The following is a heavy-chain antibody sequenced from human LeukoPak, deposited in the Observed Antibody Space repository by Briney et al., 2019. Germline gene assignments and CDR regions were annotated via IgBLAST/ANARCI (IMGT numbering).Heavy chain of an antibody. Sequence: PGGSLRLSCQASGFTFYMYAMSWVRQAPGKGLEGVGSMCGTGGCTFYPDAVKGGFTISRDNYKKRLYVGMNRLRAEETAIYYCAKDRPNFHENSGHYYRRDGDSWGQGTLVTVSS. CDR1: GFTFYMYA. CDR3: AKDRPNFHENSGHYYRRDGDS. V-gene: IGHV3-23*01. CDR2: MCGTGGCT. J-gene: IGHJ5*01. D-gene: IGHD3-22*01.